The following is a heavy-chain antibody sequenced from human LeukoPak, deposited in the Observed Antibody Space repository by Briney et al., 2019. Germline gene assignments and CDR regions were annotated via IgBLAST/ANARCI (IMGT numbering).Heavy chain of an antibody. J-gene: IGHJ6*03. Sequence: GGSLRLSCAASGFTLSSNYMSWVRQAPGKGLEWVSDIYSGGSTYYADSGEGRFTISRDNSKTTLYLQMNSLRAEDTAVYYCARGQGYDFWSGYSPGDYYYYMDVWGKGTTVTASS. CDR3: ARGQGYDFWSGYSPGDYYYYMDV. CDR1: GFTLSSNY. CDR2: IYSGGST. V-gene: IGHV3-53*01. D-gene: IGHD3-3*01.